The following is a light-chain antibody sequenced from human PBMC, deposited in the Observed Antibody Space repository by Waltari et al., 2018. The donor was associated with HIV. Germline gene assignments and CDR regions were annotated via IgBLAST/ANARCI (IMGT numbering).Light chain of an antibody. CDR2: GNT. V-gene: IGLV1-40*01. CDR1: SPNIGAGYD. CDR3: QSYDSSLSGFVV. Sequence: QSVLTQPPSVSGAPGQRVPISCTGSSPNIGAGYDVHWYQQLPGTAPKVLIYGNTNRPSGVPDRFSGSKSGTSASLAITGLQAEDEADYYCQSYDSSLSGFVVFGGGTKVTVL. J-gene: IGLJ2*01.